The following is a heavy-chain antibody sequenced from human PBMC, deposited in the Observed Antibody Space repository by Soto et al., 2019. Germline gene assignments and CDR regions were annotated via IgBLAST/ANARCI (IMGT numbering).Heavy chain of an antibody. J-gene: IGHJ6*02. V-gene: IGHV3-43*02. Sequence: GGSLRLSCAASGFTFDDYAMHWVRQAPGKGLEWVSLISGDGGSTYYADSVKGRFTISRDNSKNSLYLQMNSLRTEDTALYYCAKVRRHFWSGYYTSYYYGMDVWGQGTTVTVSS. D-gene: IGHD3-3*02. CDR1: GFTFDDYA. CDR2: ISGDGGST. CDR3: AKVRRHFWSGYYTSYYYGMDV.